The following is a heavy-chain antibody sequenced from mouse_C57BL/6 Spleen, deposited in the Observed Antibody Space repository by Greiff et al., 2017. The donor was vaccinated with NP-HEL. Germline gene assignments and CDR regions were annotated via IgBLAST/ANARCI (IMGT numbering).Heavy chain of an antibody. D-gene: IGHD2-1*01. V-gene: IGHV1-15*01. Sequence: QVQLKESGAELVRPGASVTLSCKASGYTFTDYEMHWVKQTPVHGLEWIGAIDPETGGTAYNQKFKGKAILTADKSSSTAYMELRSLTSEDSAVYYCTRRYGNYEDAMDYWGQGTSVTVSS. J-gene: IGHJ4*01. CDR3: TRRYGNYEDAMDY. CDR1: GYTFTDYE. CDR2: IDPETGGT.